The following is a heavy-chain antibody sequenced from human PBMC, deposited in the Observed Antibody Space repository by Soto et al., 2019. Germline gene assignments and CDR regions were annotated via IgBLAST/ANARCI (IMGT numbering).Heavy chain of an antibody. Sequence: ASVKVSCKASGYTFTSYYMHWVRQAPGQGLEWMGIINPSGGSTSYAQKFQGRVTMTRDTSTSTVYMELSSLRSEDTAVYYCARAVTTVTNYYYYYYMDVWGKGTTVTVSS. V-gene: IGHV1-46*03. D-gene: IGHD4-17*01. J-gene: IGHJ6*03. CDR2: INPSGGST. CDR1: GYTFTSYY. CDR3: ARAVTTVTNYYYYYYMDV.